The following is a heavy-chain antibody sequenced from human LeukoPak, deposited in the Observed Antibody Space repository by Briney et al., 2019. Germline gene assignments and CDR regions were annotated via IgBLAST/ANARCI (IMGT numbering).Heavy chain of an antibody. CDR3: ARGDYGGNFYFDY. Sequence: SETLSLTCTVSGGSISSYYWSWIRQPPGKGLEWIGYIYYSGSTYYNPSLKSRVTISVDTSKNQFSLKLSSVTAADTAVYYCARGDYGGNFYFDYWGQGTLVTVSS. J-gene: IGHJ4*02. D-gene: IGHD4-23*01. CDR1: GGSISSYY. V-gene: IGHV4-59*08. CDR2: IYYSGST.